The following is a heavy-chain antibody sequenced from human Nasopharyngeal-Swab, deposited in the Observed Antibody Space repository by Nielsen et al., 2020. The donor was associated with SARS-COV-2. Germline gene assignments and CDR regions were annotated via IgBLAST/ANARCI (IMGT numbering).Heavy chain of an antibody. CDR3: ARDRAYSNYATYMDV. V-gene: IGHV1-3*01. CDR2: INAGNGNT. CDR1: GYTFTSYA. Sequence: SVKVSCKASGYTFTSYAMHWVRQAPGQRLEWMGWINAGNGNTKYSQKFQGRVTITRDTSASTAYMELSSLRSEDTAVYYCARDRAYSNYATYMDVWGKGTTVTVSS. D-gene: IGHD4-11*01. J-gene: IGHJ6*03.